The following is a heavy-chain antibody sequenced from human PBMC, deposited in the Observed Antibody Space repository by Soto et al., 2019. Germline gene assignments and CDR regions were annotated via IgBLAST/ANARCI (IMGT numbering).Heavy chain of an antibody. CDR1: GFALRATGES. D-gene: IGHD1-26*01. V-gene: IGHV2-5*02. Sequence: QITLKESGPTLVKPTQTLTLTCTFSGFALRATGESVGWIRQPPGKALEWLALIYWDDDDRYSPSLKNRLTITKDASKKQVVLMMTNMDPVDTARYYCARYQYGSDEGFDYWGQGILVTVSS. CDR3: ARYQYGSDEGFDY. J-gene: IGHJ4*02. CDR2: IYWDDDD.